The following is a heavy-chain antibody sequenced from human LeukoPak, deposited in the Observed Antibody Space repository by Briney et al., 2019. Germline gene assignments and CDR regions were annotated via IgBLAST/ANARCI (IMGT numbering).Heavy chain of an antibody. CDR2: INPDTEDS. J-gene: IGHJ4*02. D-gene: IGHD6-19*01. CDR1: GFDFRDYF. CDR3: TRGRFSSGWNLLGY. Sequence: ASVKVSCKASGFDFRDYFIHWVRQPPGEGLEWMGSINPDTEDSKIAQQFQGRVTMTGDTSMTTVYMDLSGRTSDDTAVYYCTRGRFSSGWNLLGYWGQGSLVIVSS. V-gene: IGHV1-2*02.